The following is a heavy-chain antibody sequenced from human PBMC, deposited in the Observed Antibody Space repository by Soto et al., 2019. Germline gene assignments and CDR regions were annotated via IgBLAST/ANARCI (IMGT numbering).Heavy chain of an antibody. V-gene: IGHV3-53*01. CDR3: ATWHEREHAYDV. CDR1: GLTISGKKY. CDR2: LYDVDGS. J-gene: IGHJ3*01. Sequence: DVQLVESGGGLIQPGESLRLSCAAVGLTISGKKYVAWVRQAPGKGLEWVSGLYDVDGSFYADSVRGRFTTSSDSYKTTVYLQMNDLRPDDTAVYYCATWHEREHAYDVWGQGTTVTVYS. D-gene: IGHD1-1*01.